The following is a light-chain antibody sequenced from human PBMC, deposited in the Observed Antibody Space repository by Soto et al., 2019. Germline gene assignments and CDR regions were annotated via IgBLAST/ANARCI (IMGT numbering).Light chain of an antibody. CDR1: QSVSSN. CDR2: GAS. CDR3: QQYNNWPPYT. Sequence: EIVMTQSPATLSVSTGERATLSCRASQSVSSNLAWYQQKPGQAPRLLIYGASTRATGIPARFSGSRSGTEFTLTICSLQSEDFAVYYCQQYNNWPPYTFGQGTKLEIK. V-gene: IGKV3-15*01. J-gene: IGKJ2*01.